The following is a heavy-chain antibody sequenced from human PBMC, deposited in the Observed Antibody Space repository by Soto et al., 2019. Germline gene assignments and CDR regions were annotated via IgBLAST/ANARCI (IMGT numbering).Heavy chain of an antibody. J-gene: IGHJ3*01. CDR3: ARDPSQYETM. CDR2: ISSRGTIV. V-gene: IGHV3-11*01. CDR1: GFTFSDYY. Sequence: QVQLVESGGDLVKPGGSLSLSCAASGFTFSDYYMTWVRQAPGKGLEWLSTISSRGTIVYYADSVKGRITVSRDNAKNSVFLQMNSLSADDTAVYYCARDPSQYETMWGQGTMVTVSS. D-gene: IGHD4-4*01.